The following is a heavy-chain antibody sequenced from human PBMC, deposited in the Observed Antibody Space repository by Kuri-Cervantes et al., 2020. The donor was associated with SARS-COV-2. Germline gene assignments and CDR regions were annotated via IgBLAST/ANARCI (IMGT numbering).Heavy chain of an antibody. CDR1: GFTFSSYA. J-gene: IGHJ6*03. V-gene: IGHV3-23*01. D-gene: IGHD6-13*01. Sequence: GESLKISCAASGFTFSSYAMSWVRQAPGKGLEWVSAISGSGGSTYYADSVKGRFTISRDNSKNTLYLQMNSLRAEDTAVYYCAKDPGSWPYYYMDVWGKGTTVTVSS. CDR3: AKDPGSWPYYYMDV. CDR2: ISGSGGST.